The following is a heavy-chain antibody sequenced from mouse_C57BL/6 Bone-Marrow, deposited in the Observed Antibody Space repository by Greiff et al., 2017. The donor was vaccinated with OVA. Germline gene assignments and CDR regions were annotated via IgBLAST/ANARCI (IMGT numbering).Heavy chain of an antibody. Sequence: EVMLVESGTVLARPGASVKMSCKTSGYTFTSYWMHWVKQRPGQGLEWIGAIYPGNSDTSYNQKFKGKAKLTAVTSASTAYMELSSLTNEDSAVYYCTRERIYYYGSRAWFAYWGQGTLVTVSA. CDR3: TRERIYYYGSRAWFAY. D-gene: IGHD1-1*01. CDR2: IYPGNSDT. V-gene: IGHV1-5*01. J-gene: IGHJ3*01. CDR1: GYTFTSYW.